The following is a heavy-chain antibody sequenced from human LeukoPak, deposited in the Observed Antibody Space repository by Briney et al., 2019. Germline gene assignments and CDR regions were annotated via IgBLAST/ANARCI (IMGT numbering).Heavy chain of an antibody. CDR2: IYYSGST. CDR3: ARGQSGSYFDY. CDR1: GGSISSYY. V-gene: IGHV4-59*01. D-gene: IGHD1-26*01. J-gene: IGHJ4*02. Sequence: PSETLSLTCTVSGGSISSYYRSWIRQPPGKGLEWIGYIYYSGSTNYNPSLKSRVTISVDTSKNQFSLKLSSVTAADTAVYYCARGQSGSYFDYWGQGTLVTVSS.